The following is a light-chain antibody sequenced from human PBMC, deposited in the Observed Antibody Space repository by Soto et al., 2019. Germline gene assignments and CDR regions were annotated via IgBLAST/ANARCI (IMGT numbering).Light chain of an antibody. Sequence: QSVLTQPPSASGSPGQSVTISCTGTSSDVGGYNYVSWFQQHPGKAPKLIIHEVTQRPSGVPDRFSGSKSGNTASLTVSGLQDEDEGTYYCSAYGGYNNVVFGTGTKVTVL. CDR3: SAYGGYNNVV. J-gene: IGLJ1*01. V-gene: IGLV2-8*01. CDR1: SSDVGGYNY. CDR2: EVT.